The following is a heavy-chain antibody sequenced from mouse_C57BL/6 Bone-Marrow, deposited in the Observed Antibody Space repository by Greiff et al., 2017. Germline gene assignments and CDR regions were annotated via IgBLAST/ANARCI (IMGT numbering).Heavy chain of an antibody. D-gene: IGHD2-10*02. Sequence: QVQLQQPGAELVKPGASVKLSCKASGYTFTSYWMHWVKQRPGQGLEWIGMIHPNSGSTNYNEKFKSKATLTVDKSSRTAYMQLSSLTSEDSAVYYCARSRYGPWYFDVWGTGTTVTVSS. CDR2: IHPNSGST. J-gene: IGHJ1*03. V-gene: IGHV1-64*01. CDR1: GYTFTSYW. CDR3: ARSRYGPWYFDV.